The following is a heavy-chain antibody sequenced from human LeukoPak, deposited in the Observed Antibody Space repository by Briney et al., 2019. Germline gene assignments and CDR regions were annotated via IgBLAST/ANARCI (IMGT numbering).Heavy chain of an antibody. CDR2: MNPNSGNT. J-gene: IGHJ4*02. V-gene: IGHV1-8*03. CDR3: AKGGGYRSQPYFDY. CDR1: GYTFTSYD. D-gene: IGHD3-16*02. Sequence: ASVKVSCKASGYTFTSYDINWVRQATGQGLEWMGWMNPNSGNTGYAQKFQGRVTITRNTSISTAYMELSSLRSEDTAVYYCAKGGGYRSQPYFDYWGQGTPVTVSS.